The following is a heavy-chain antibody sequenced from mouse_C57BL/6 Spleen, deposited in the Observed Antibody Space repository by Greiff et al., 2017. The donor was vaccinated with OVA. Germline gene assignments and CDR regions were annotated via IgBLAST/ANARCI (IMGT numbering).Heavy chain of an antibody. V-gene: IGHV1-82*01. CDR2: IYPGDGDT. CDR3: AIPYSFDY. CDR1: GYAFSSSW. J-gene: IGHJ2*01. Sequence: QVQLQQSGPELVKPRASVKISCKASGYAFSSSWMNWVKQRPGKGLEWIGRIYPGDGDTNYNGKFKGKATLTADKSSSTAYMQLSSLTSEDSAVYFCAIPYSFDYWGQGTTLTVSS.